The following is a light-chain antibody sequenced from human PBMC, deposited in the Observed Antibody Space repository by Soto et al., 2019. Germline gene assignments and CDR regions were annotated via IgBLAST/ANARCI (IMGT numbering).Light chain of an antibody. J-gene: IGKJ1*01. CDR2: GAS. CDR1: QSISGTY. CDR3: QHFGNSRWP. Sequence: EIVLTQSPGTLSLSPGERATLSCWASQSISGTYLAWYQQKPGQAPRLLIYGASSRATGIPDRFSGSGSGTDFTLTISRLEPEDFAVYYCQHFGNSRWPFGQGTKVEIK. V-gene: IGKV3-20*01.